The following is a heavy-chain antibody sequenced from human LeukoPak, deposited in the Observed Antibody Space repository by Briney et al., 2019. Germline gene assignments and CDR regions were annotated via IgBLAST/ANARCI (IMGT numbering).Heavy chain of an antibody. D-gene: IGHD2-21*02. CDR3: AKERAYCGGDCYSLSDY. Sequence: GGSLSLSCAASGFTFSSYAMSWVRQAPGKGLEWVSVLSDSGATTFYSDSVKGRFTISRDNSKNTLYLQMTSLRAEDTALYYCAKERAYCGGDCYSLSDYWGQGTLVTVSS. CDR1: GFTFSSYA. V-gene: IGHV3-23*01. CDR2: LSDSGATT. J-gene: IGHJ4*02.